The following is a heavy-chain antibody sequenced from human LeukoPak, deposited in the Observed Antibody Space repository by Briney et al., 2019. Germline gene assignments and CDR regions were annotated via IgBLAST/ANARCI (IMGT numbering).Heavy chain of an antibody. D-gene: IGHD3-22*01. J-gene: IGHJ4*02. V-gene: IGHV1-69*13. CDR2: IIPIFGTA. CDR1: GYTFTSYG. Sequence: GASVKVSCKASGYTFTSYGISWVRQAPGQGLEWMGGIIPIFGTANYAQKFQGRVTITADESTSTAYMELSSLRSEDTAVYYCARGRDSSGYYYDYWGQGTLVTVSS. CDR3: ARGRDSSGYYYDY.